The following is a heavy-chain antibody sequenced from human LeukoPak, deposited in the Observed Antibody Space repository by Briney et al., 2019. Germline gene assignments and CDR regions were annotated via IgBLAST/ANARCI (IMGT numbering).Heavy chain of an antibody. J-gene: IGHJ4*02. CDR3: AREGASGYYSHFDY. CDR1: GFTFSSYE. Sequence: GGSLRLSCAASGFTFSSYEMNWVRQAPGKGLEWVSYISSSGSTIYYADSVKGRFTISRDNAKNSLYLQINSLRAEDTAVYYCAREGASGYYSHFDYWGQGTLVTVSS. V-gene: IGHV3-48*03. D-gene: IGHD3-22*01. CDR2: ISSSGSTI.